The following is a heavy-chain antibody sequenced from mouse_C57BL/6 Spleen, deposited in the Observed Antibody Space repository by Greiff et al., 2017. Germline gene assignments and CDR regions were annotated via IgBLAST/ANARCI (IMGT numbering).Heavy chain of an antibody. CDR2: ISDGGSYT. V-gene: IGHV5-4*01. J-gene: IGHJ2*01. CDR3: ARERYYGSSYLDY. D-gene: IGHD1-1*01. CDR1: GFTFSSYA. Sequence: DVHLVESGGGLVKPGGSLTLSCAASGFTFSSYAMSWVRPTPETRLEWVATISDGGSYTSYPDNVKGRFPISRDNAKNNLYLQMSHLKSENTAMYYSARERYYGSSYLDYRGEGTTLTVSS.